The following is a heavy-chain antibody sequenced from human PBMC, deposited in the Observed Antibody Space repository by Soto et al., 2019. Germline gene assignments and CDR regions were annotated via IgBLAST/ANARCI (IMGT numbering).Heavy chain of an antibody. Sequence: QPGGSLRLSCAASGFTFSSYWMHWVRQVPEKGLVWVSRINSDGSITNYADAVKGRFTISRDNVKNTLYLQMNSLRAEDTAVYYCVRYSRSVGGSYRPDYWGQGPLVTVYS. CDR3: VRYSRSVGGSYRPDY. V-gene: IGHV3-74*01. D-gene: IGHD3-16*02. CDR2: INSDGSIT. CDR1: GFTFSSYW. J-gene: IGHJ4*02.